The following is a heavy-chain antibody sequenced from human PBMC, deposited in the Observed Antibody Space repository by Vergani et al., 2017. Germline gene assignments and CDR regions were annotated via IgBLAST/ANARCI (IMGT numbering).Heavy chain of an antibody. D-gene: IGHD3-10*01. V-gene: IGHV1-2*02. CDR1: GYSFTSYL. J-gene: IGHJ4*02. CDR2: INPNSGGT. Sequence: VQLVQSGAEVKKPGESLKISCKGSGYSFTSYLIGWVRQMPGKGLEWMGWINPNSGGTNYAQKFQGRVTMTRDTSISTAYMELSRLRSDDTAVYYCARTRSSGYYGSGSYYGDYFDYWGQGTLVTVSS. CDR3: ARTRSSGYYGSGSYYGDYFDY.